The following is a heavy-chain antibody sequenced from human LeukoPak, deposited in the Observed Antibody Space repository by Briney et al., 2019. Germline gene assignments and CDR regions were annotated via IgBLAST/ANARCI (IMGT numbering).Heavy chain of an antibody. CDR3: ARVELAPYYYYMDV. CDR2: ISSSGSII. V-gene: IGHV3-48*03. CDR1: GFSISSYE. D-gene: IGHD1-7*01. Sequence: PGGSLRLSCAASGFSISSYEMNWVRQAPGKGLEWVSYISSSGSIIYYADSVKGRFTISRDNAKNSLYLQMNSLRAEDTAVYYCARVELAPYYYYMDVWGKGTTVTVSS. J-gene: IGHJ6*03.